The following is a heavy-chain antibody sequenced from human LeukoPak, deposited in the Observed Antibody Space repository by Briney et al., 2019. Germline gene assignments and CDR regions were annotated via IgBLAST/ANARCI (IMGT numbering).Heavy chain of an antibody. CDR2: ISSSGSTM. V-gene: IGHV3-48*01. Sequence: GGSLRLSCAASGFNLGTYSMNWVRQAPGKGLEWVSYISSSGSTMYYADSVKGRFTISRDNARNSLYLQMNSLRAEDTAVYYCARRLLWFGEPPFDYWGQGSLVTVSS. CDR3: ARRLLWFGEPPFDY. CDR1: GFNLGTYS. D-gene: IGHD3-10*01. J-gene: IGHJ4*02.